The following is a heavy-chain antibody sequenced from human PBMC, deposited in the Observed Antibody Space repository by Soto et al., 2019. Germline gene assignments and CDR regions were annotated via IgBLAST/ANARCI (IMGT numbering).Heavy chain of an antibody. V-gene: IGHV4-61*01. D-gene: IGHD3-22*01. Sequence: QVQLQESGPGLVKPSETLSLTCTVSGGSVSSGSYYWSWIRQPPGKGLEWIGYIYYSGSTNYNPSLKIRVTISVDTSKNQFSLKLSSVTAADTAVYYCARGGYYYDSSGYYSIDAFDIWGQGTMVTVSS. J-gene: IGHJ3*02. CDR3: ARGGYYYDSSGYYSIDAFDI. CDR1: GGSVSSGSYY. CDR2: IYYSGST.